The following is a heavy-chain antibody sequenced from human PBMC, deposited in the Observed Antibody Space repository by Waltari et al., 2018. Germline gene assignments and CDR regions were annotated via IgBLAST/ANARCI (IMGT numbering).Heavy chain of an antibody. CDR2: VDPEDGET. CDR1: GYTFTDYY. D-gene: IGHD3-10*01. J-gene: IGHJ3*02. CDR3: ATVLLGGFGESDDAFDI. V-gene: IGHV1-69-2*01. Sequence: EVQLVQSGAEVKKPGATVKISCKASGYTFTDYYMHWVQQAPGKGLEWMGRVDPEDGETIYAEKFKGRVTITADTSTDKAYMELSSLRSEDTAVYYCATVLLGGFGESDDAFDIWGQGTMVTVSS.